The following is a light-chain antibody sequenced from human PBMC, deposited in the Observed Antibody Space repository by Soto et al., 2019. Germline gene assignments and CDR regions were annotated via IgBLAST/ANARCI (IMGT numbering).Light chain of an antibody. J-gene: IGKJ1*01. Sequence: DIQMTQSPSSLSASVGDRVTITCRASQSISSYLNWYQQKPGKAPKLLIYAASSLQSGVPSRFSGRGSGTDFTLTISSLQPEDFATYYCQQCYSTPRTFGQGTKVEIK. CDR1: QSISSY. CDR3: QQCYSTPRT. CDR2: AAS. V-gene: IGKV1-39*01.